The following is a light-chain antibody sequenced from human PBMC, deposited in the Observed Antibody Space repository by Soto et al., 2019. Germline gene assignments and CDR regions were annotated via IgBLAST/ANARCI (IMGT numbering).Light chain of an antibody. CDR1: RFVSNYY. V-gene: IGKV3-20*01. Sequence: DIVLTQSPGTLSLSPGDIATLSCRTSRFVSNYYVAWYQQRPGQAPRLLIYAASSRATDSPDGLSGSRSGTDFTLTIRRLEPEDAAIYYCHHYSYSPPVFTFGPGTKVEI. CDR3: HHYSYSPPVFT. CDR2: AAS. J-gene: IGKJ3*01.